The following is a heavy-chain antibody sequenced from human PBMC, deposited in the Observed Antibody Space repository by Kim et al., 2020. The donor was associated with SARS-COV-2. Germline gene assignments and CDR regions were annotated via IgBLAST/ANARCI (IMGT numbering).Heavy chain of an antibody. V-gene: IGHV4-31*03. CDR1: GGSISSGGYY. CDR2: IYYSGST. D-gene: IGHD6-13*01. CDR3: ARYSSSWYDPDY. J-gene: IGHJ4*02. Sequence: SETLSLTCTVSGGSISSGGYYWSWIRQHPGKGLEWIGYIYYSGSTYYNPSLKSRVTISVDTSKNQFSLKLSSVTAADTAVYYCARYSSSWYDPDYWGQGTLVTVSS.